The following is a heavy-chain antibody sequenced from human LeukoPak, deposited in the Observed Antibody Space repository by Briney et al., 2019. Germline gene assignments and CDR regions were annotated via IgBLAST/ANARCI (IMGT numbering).Heavy chain of an antibody. J-gene: IGHJ6*02. CDR2: ISAYNGNT. CDR1: GYTFTSYG. V-gene: IGHV1-18*01. CDR3: AVDYSNPHYYYGMDV. D-gene: IGHD4-11*01. Sequence: GASVKVSCKASGYTFTSYGISWVRQAPGQGLEWMGWISAYNGNTNYAQKLQGRVTMTTDTSTSTAYMELRSLRSDDTAAYYCAVDYSNPHYYYGMDVWGQGTTVTVSS.